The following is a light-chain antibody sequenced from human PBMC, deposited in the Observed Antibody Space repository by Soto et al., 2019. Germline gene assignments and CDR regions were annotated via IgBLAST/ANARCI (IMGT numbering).Light chain of an antibody. V-gene: IGKV3-20*01. CDR3: QQFGSSPGFT. CDR2: AAS. Sequence: EIVLTQSPGTLSLSPGERATLSCRASQSINNRYLAWYQQKPGQAPRLLIYAASSRATGIPDRFSGSGSGTDSTLNISRLEPEDVAVYYCQQFGSSPGFTFGPGTKVDIK. CDR1: QSINNRY. J-gene: IGKJ3*01.